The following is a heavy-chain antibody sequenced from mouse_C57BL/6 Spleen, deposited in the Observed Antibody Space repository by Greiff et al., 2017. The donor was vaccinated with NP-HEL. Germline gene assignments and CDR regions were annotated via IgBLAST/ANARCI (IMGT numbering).Heavy chain of an antibody. D-gene: IGHD1-1*01. Sequence: VQLQQSGAELVKPGASVKLSCKASGYTFTSYWMHWVKQRPGQGLEWIGMIHPNSGSTNYNEKFKSKATLTVDKSSSTASMQLSSLKSEDSAVDCCARGMTAGVARDWFAYWGQGTLVTVSA. CDR2: IHPNSGST. CDR1: GYTFTSYW. V-gene: IGHV1-64*01. J-gene: IGHJ3*01. CDR3: ARGMTAGVARDWFAY.